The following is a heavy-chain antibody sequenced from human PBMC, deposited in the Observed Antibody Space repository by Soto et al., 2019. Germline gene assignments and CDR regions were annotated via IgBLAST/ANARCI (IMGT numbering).Heavy chain of an antibody. V-gene: IGHV4-59*08. Sequence: SDTLSLTCTISGGSLSGYYWTWIRQSPGKGLEWIGYIYYSGSTTYSPSLKSRVTISVGTSKNQFSLKLSSVTAADTAVYYCARRYGDYFDYWGQGTLVNVSS. CDR2: IYYSGST. D-gene: IGHD4-17*01. CDR1: GGSLSGYY. CDR3: ARRYGDYFDY. J-gene: IGHJ4*02.